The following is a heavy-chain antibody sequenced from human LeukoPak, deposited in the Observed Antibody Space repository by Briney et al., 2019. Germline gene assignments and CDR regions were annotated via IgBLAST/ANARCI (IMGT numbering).Heavy chain of an antibody. V-gene: IGHV3-23*01. CDR2: ISRSGGST. J-gene: IGHJ4*02. Sequence: PGGSLRLSCAASGFTFSSFGLSWVRQAPGQGLEWVSGISRSGGSTYYADSVKGRFTISRDNSKTTLYLQMNSLRAEDTALYYCAKSPTAYDYYDYWRQGTLVTV. CDR1: GFTFSSFG. D-gene: IGHD5-12*01. CDR3: AKSPTAYDYYDY.